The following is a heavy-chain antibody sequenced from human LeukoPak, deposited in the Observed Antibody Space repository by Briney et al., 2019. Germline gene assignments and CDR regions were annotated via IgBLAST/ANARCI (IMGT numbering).Heavy chain of an antibody. V-gene: IGHV1-18*01. J-gene: IGHJ4*02. Sequence: VASVKVSCKASGYTFTSYGVNWVRQAPGQGPEWMGWINPDNGYTNYAQKLQGRVTMTTDTSTSTAYMELRNLRSDDTAMYYCARKLGNDYWGQGTLVTVSS. CDR1: GYTFTSYG. CDR3: ARKLGNDY. D-gene: IGHD6-6*01. CDR2: INPDNGYT.